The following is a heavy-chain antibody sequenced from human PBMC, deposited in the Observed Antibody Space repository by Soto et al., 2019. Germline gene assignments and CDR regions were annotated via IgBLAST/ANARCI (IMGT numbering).Heavy chain of an antibody. D-gene: IGHD3-10*01. Sequence: QLQLQESGPGLVKPSETLSIACTVSGGSISSSSYYWGWIRQPPGKGLEWIGSIYYSGSTYYNPSLKSRVTVSVDTSKNQFSLKLSSVTAADTAVYYCASISNYYGSGSPRYYFDYWGQGTLVTVSS. CDR1: GGSISSSSYY. V-gene: IGHV4-39*01. J-gene: IGHJ4*02. CDR2: IYYSGST. CDR3: ASISNYYGSGSPRYYFDY.